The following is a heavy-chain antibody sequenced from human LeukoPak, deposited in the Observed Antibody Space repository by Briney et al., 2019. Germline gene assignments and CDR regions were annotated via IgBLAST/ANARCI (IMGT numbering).Heavy chain of an antibody. CDR2: IYYSGST. D-gene: IGHD2-15*01. Sequence: SETLSLTCTVSGGSISSYYWSWIRQPPGKGLEWIGHIYYSGSTNYNPSLKSRVTISVDTSKNQFSLKLSSVTAADTAVYYCAGVDIVVVVAASYYYMDVWGKGTTVTVSS. CDR1: GGSISSYY. V-gene: IGHV4-59*01. J-gene: IGHJ6*03. CDR3: AGVDIVVVVAASYYYMDV.